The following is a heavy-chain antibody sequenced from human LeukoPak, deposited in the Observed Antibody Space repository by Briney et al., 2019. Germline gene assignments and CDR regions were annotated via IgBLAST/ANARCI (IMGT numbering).Heavy chain of an antibody. CDR1: GFTFDDYA. D-gene: IGHD4-17*01. Sequence: GGSLRLSCAASGFTFDDYAMHWVRQAPGKGLEWVSGISWNSGSIGYADSVKGRFTISRDNAKNSLYLQMNSLRAEDTALYYCAEDRGGTTVTSLDYWGQGTLVTVSS. CDR2: ISWNSGSI. V-gene: IGHV3-9*01. CDR3: AEDRGGTTVTSLDY. J-gene: IGHJ4*02.